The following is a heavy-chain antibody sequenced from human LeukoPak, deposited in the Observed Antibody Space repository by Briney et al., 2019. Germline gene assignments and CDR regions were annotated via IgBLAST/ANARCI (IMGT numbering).Heavy chain of an antibody. J-gene: IGHJ6*02. CDR2: IIPILGIA. V-gene: IGHV1-69*10. CDR3: ARLMTTVTYYYYGMDV. Sequence: ASVNVSCTASGGTFSSYAISWVRQAPGQGLEWMGRIIPILGIANYAQKFQGRVTITADKSTSTAYMELSSLRSEDTAVYYCARLMTTVTYYYYGMDVWGQGTTVTVSS. D-gene: IGHD4-17*01. CDR1: GGTFSSYA.